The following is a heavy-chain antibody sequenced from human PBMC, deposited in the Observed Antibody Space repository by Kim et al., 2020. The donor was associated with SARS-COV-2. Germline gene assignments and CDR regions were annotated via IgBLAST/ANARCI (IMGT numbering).Heavy chain of an antibody. D-gene: IGHD2-2*01. Sequence: GSSTTYADSVKGRFTITRDNAKNTLYVQMNSLRAEDTAVYYCGRGGYVDYWGQGTLVAVSS. J-gene: IGHJ4*02. V-gene: IGHV3-74*03. CDR2: GSST. CDR3: GRGGYVDY.